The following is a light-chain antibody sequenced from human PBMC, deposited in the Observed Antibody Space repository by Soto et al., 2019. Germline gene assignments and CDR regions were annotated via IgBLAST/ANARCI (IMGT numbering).Light chain of an antibody. CDR1: SSDVGGYNY. J-gene: IGLJ1*01. CDR2: DVS. CDR3: SSYTSSSLYV. V-gene: IGLV2-14*04. Sequence: SPGQSITISCTGTSSDVGGYNYVSWYQQHPGKAPKLMIYDVSNRPSGVSNRFSGSKSGNTASLTISGLQAEDEADYYCSSYTSSSLYVFGTGTKVTVL.